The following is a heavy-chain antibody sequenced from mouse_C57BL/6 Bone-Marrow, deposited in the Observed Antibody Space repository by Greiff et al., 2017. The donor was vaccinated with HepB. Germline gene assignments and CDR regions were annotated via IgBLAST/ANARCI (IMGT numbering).Heavy chain of an antibody. CDR1: GYTFTSYW. Sequence: QVQLQQPGAELVKPGASVKLSCKASGYTFTSYWMQWVKQRPGQGLEWIGEIDPSDSYTNYNQKFKGKATLTVDTSSSTAYMQLSSLTSEDSAVYYCARKGDDGYFDVWGTGTTVTVSS. CDR2: IDPSDSYT. D-gene: IGHD2-12*01. CDR3: ARKGDDGYFDV. J-gene: IGHJ1*03. V-gene: IGHV1-50*01.